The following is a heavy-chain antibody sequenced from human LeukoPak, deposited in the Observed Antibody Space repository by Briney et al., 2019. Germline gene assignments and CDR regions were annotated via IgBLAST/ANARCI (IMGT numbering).Heavy chain of an antibody. V-gene: IGHV4-39*01. D-gene: IGHD7-27*01. J-gene: IGHJ4*02. CDR3: ARQRGWGFGSYFDY. Sequence: PSETLSLTCTVSGGSISSNSYYWGWIRQPPGKGLEWIGSIYYSGSTYYNPSLKSRVTISVDTSKNQFSVKMYSVTAADTAVFYCARQRGWGFGSYFDYWGRGTLVTVSS. CDR1: GGSISSNSYY. CDR2: IYYSGST.